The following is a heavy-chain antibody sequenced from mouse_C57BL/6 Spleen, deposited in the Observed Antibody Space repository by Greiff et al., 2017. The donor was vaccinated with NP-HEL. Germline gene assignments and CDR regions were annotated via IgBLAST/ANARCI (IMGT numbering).Heavy chain of an antibody. J-gene: IGHJ4*01. CDR3: ARNYGSSYYAMDY. Sequence: QVQLQQSGPGLVQPSQSLSITCTVSGFSLTSYGVHWVRQSPGKGLEWLGVIWSGGSTDYNAAFISRLSISKDNSKCQVFFKMNSLQADDTAIYYCARNYGSSYYAMDYWGQGTSVTVSS. CDR1: GFSLTSYG. D-gene: IGHD1-1*01. CDR2: IWSGGST. V-gene: IGHV2-2*01.